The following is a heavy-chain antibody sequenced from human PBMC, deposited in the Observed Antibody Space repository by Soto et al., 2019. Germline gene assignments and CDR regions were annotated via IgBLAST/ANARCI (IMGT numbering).Heavy chain of an antibody. V-gene: IGHV3-30*18. CDR3: AKSWSGSHGAFDM. Sequence: GGSLRLSCAASGFIFSTYGMHWVRQAPGKGLEWVAVISYDGSNRYYEDSVKGRFTISRDNSKNTLYLQMNSLRVEDTAVYYCAKSWSGSHGAFDMWGQGTMVTVSS. CDR2: ISYDGSNR. J-gene: IGHJ3*02. CDR1: GFIFSTYG. D-gene: IGHD2-8*02.